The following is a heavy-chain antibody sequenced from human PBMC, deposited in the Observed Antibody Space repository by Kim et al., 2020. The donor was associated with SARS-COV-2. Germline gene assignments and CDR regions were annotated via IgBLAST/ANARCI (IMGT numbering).Heavy chain of an antibody. V-gene: IGHV3-30*18. CDR3: AKDLYSRVYAAAGTYYYYGMAV. CDR2: ISYDGSNK. J-gene: IGHJ6*02. CDR1: GFTFSSYG. D-gene: IGHD6-13*01. Sequence: GGSLRLSCAASGFTFSSYGMHWVRQAPGKGLEWVAVISYDGSNKYYADSVKGRFTISRDNSKNTLYLQMNSLRAEDTAVYYCAKDLYSRVYAAAGTYYYYGMAVWGQGTTVTVSS.